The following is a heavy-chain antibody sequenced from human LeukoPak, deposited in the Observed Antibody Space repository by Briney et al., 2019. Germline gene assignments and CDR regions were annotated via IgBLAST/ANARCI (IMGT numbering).Heavy chain of an antibody. J-gene: IGHJ4*02. Sequence: HPGGSLRLSCAASGFTFSDYYMSWIRQAPGKGLEWVANIKQDGGEKNYVDSVKGRFTISRDNAKNSLSLQMNSLRAEDTAVYYCARYSYSHGYFEYWGQGTLVTVSS. D-gene: IGHD5-18*01. CDR2: IKQDGGEK. CDR3: ARYSYSHGYFEY. CDR1: GFTFSDYY. V-gene: IGHV3-7*01.